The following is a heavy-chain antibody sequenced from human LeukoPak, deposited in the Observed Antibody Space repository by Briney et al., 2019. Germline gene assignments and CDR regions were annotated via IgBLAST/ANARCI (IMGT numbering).Heavy chain of an antibody. CDR2: INPNSGGT. CDR1: GYTFSGYY. D-gene: IGHD1-26*01. Sequence: ASVKVSCKASGYTFSGYYMHWVRQAPGQGLEWMGWINPNSGGTYYTQKFQGRVTMTRDTSISTAYMELSSLRSDDTAVYYCARGGYSGTEKPNDYWGQGTLVTVSS. V-gene: IGHV1-2*02. J-gene: IGHJ4*02. CDR3: ARGGYSGTEKPNDY.